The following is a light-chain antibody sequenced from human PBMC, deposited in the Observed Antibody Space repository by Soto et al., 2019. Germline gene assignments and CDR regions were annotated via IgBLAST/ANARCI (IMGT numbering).Light chain of an antibody. CDR3: AAWDDNLNGPL. V-gene: IGLV1-44*01. J-gene: IGLJ3*02. CDR1: NSNIGRYS. Sequence: QSVLTQPPSLSGTPGQRVTISCSGSNSNIGRYSVNWYQHFPGTAPKILIYSDDERPSGVPDRFSCSKSGPSASLAISGLQSEDEAEYYCAAWDDNLNGPLFGGGTKLTVL. CDR2: SDD.